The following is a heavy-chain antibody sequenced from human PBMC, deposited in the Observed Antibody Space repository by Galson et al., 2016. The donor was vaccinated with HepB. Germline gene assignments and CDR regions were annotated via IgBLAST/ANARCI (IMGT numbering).Heavy chain of an antibody. V-gene: IGHV3-48*02. CDR2: ISSSSDTI. Sequence: SLRLSCATSGFTFKSYSMNWVRQAPGKGLEWVSYISSSSDTIYYADSVKGRFTISRDNANNLLCLQMNSLRDADTAVYYCARDEWDFAVIGEPYGMDFWGQGTTVTVSS. J-gene: IGHJ6*02. CDR3: ARDEWDFAVIGEPYGMDF. CDR1: GFTFKSYS. D-gene: IGHD1-26*01.